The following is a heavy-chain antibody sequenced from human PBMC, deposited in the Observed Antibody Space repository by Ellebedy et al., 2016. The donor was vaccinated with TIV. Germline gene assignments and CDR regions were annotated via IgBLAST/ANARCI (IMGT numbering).Heavy chain of an antibody. V-gene: IGHV3-7*03. J-gene: IGHJ4*02. Sequence: GESLKISCAASGFTFTTYWMSWVHQAPGKGLEWVANMNQVGSEKYYVDSVKGRFTISRDNAQNSLYLHMNNLRAEDTALYYCARDMLYYDTSGYYYFDYWGQGTVVTVSS. CDR2: MNQVGSEK. CDR1: GFTFTTYW. CDR3: ARDMLYYDTSGYYYFDY. D-gene: IGHD3-22*01.